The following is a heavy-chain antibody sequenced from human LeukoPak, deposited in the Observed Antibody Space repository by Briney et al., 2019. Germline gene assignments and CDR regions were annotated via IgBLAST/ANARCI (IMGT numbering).Heavy chain of an antibody. CDR2: INSDGSST. D-gene: IGHD1-26*01. V-gene: IGHV3-74*01. J-gene: IGHJ6*02. CDR1: GFTFSSYW. CDR3: ARVRSGSSAGNYGMDV. Sequence: GGSLRLSCAASGFTFSSYWMHWVRQAPGKGLVWVSRINSDGSSTNYADSVKGRFTISRDNTKNTLYLQMNSLRVEDTAVYYCARVRSGSSAGNYGMDVWGQGTTVTVSS.